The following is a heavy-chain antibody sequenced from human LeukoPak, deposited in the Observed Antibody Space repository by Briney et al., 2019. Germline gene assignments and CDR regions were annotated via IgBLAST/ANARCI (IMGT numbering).Heavy chain of an antibody. CDR2: IYYSGST. Sequence: SETLSLTCTVSGGSISSGGYYWSWIRQHPGKGLEWIGYIYYSGSTYYNPSLKSRVTKSVDTSKNQFSLKLSSVTAADTAVYYCARGDGDSPVDYWGQGTLVTVSS. CDR3: ARGDGDSPVDY. V-gene: IGHV4-31*03. J-gene: IGHJ4*02. D-gene: IGHD4-17*01. CDR1: GGSISSGGYY.